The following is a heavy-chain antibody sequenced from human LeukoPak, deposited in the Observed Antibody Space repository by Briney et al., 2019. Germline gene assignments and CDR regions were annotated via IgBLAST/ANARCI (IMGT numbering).Heavy chain of an antibody. V-gene: IGHV1-8*03. CDR2: MNPNSGNT. CDR3: ARYSGSSDAFDI. CDR1: GYTFTSHD. D-gene: IGHD1-26*01. J-gene: IGHJ3*02. Sequence: ASVKVSCKASGYTFTSHDINWVRQATGQGLEWMGWMNPNSGNTGYAQKFQGRVTITRNTSISTAYMELSSLRSEDTAVYYCARYSGSSDAFDIWGQGTMVTVSS.